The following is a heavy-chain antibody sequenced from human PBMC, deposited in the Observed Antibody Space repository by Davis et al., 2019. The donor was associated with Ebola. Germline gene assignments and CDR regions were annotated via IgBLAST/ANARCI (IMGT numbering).Heavy chain of an antibody. CDR3: ARVYGDYTEYFDY. CDR1: GGSVTTTNYL. V-gene: IGHV4-61*01. J-gene: IGHJ4*02. D-gene: IGHD4-17*01. Sequence: MPGGSLRLSCTVSGGSVTTTNYLWSWIRQPPGKGLEWIGHIHYSGTTIYNPSLKSRVTISVDTSKNQFSLKLSSVTAADTAVYYCARVYGDYTEYFDYWGQGTLVTVSS. CDR2: IHYSGTT.